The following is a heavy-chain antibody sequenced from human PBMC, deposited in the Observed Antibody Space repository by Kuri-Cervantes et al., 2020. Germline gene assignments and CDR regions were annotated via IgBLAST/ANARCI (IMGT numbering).Heavy chain of an antibody. CDR2: IFYSGTT. J-gene: IGHJ6*02. Sequence: SQTLSLTCAVSGGSISSYYWSWIRQPPGKGLEWIGYIFYSGTTYYSPPLKSRVSISVDTSKNQLSLKLSSVTAADTAVYYCARFGYPYGLDVWGQGTTVTVSS. CDR3: ARFGYPYGLDV. D-gene: IGHD5-12*01. V-gene: IGHV4-30-4*08. CDR1: GGSISSYY.